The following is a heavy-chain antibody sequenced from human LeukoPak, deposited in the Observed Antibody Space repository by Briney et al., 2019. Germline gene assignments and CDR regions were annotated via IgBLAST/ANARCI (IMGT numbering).Heavy chain of an antibody. J-gene: IGHJ4*02. V-gene: IGHV6-1*01. CDR2: TYYRSKWYN. CDR1: GNSVSSNNGA. CDR3: ARDVGTTGWHTFDY. D-gene: IGHD3-9*01. Sequence: SQTLSLTCAISGNSVSSNNGAWNWIRQSPSRGLEWLGRTYYRSKWYNDYAGSLISRITISPDTSKNQFSLQLYSVTPEDTAVYYCARDVGTTGWHTFDYWGQGTLVTVSS.